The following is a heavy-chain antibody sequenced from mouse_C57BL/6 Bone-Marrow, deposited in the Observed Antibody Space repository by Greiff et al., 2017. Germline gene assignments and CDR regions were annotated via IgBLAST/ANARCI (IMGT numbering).Heavy chain of an antibody. CDR3: ARWLRRAWFAY. D-gene: IGHD2-2*01. CDR1: GYTFTSYW. CDR2: IDPSDSYT. Sequence: QVQLQQPGAELVRPGTSVKLSCKASGYTFTSYWMHWVKQRPGQGLEWIGVIDPSDSYTNYNQKFKGKATLTVDTSSSTAYMQLSSLTSADSAVYYCARWLRRAWFAYWGQGTLVTVSA. V-gene: IGHV1-59*01. J-gene: IGHJ3*01.